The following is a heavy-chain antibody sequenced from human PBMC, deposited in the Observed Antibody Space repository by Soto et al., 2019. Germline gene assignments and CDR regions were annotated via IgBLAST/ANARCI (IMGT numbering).Heavy chain of an antibody. V-gene: IGHV1-69*13. D-gene: IGHD2-2*02. CDR3: AKTTGYYCSSTSCYSGWFDP. CDR2: IIPIFGTA. J-gene: IGHJ5*02. Sequence: SVKVSCKASGGTFSSYAISWVRQAPGQGLEWMGGIIPIFGTANYAQKFQGRVTITADESTSTAYMELSSLRSEDTAVYYCAKTTGYYCSSTSCYSGWFDPWGQGTLVTVSS. CDR1: GGTFSSYA.